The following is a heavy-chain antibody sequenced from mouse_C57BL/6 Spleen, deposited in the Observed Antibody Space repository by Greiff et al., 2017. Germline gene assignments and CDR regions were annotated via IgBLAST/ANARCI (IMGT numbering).Heavy chain of an antibody. Sequence: QVHVKQPGAELVKPGASVKLSCKASGYTFTSYWMPWVKQRPGQGLEWIGMIHPNSGSTNYNEKFKSKATLTVDKSSSTAYMQLSSLTSEDSAVYYCARGEGRAYFDYWGQGTTLTVSS. CDR2: IHPNSGST. CDR3: ARGEGRAYFDY. V-gene: IGHV1-64*01. J-gene: IGHJ2*01. CDR1: GYTFTSYW. D-gene: IGHD3-1*01.